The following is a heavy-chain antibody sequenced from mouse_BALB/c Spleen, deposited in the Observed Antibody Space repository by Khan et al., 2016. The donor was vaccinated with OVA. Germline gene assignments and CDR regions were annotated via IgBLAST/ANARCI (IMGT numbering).Heavy chain of an antibody. CDR2: ILPGGGYT. D-gene: IGHD2-14*01. Sequence: QVQLQESRTDLVRPGTSVKLPCTAAGYTFTTYWICWVHQLPGHSLEWIGDILPGGGYTDYNAKFMVTTTLPADAFSSTAYMQSSSLTAEDAAIDCCARGSRYEYDSDYWGQGTTLTVSS. J-gene: IGHJ2*01. CDR3: ARGSRYEYDSDY. CDR1: GYTFTTYW. V-gene: IGHV1-63*02.